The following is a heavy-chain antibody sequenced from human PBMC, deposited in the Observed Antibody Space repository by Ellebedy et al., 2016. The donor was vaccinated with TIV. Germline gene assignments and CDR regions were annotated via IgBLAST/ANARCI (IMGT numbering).Heavy chain of an antibody. CDR1: GDTFTRYY. Sequence: ASVKVSCKASGDTFTRYYFHWVRQAPGQGPEWMGVIDPSVGSTTYAQKFQGRVTMTRDTSVNTAYMELSRLQSDDTAVYYCARVLRATSGMDVWGQGTTVIVS. CDR3: ARVLRATSGMDV. V-gene: IGHV1-46*01. J-gene: IGHJ6*02. CDR2: IDPSVGST. D-gene: IGHD4/OR15-4a*01.